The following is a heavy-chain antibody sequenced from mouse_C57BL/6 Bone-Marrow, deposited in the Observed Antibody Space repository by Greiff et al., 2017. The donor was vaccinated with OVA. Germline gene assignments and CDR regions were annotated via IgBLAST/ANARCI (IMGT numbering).Heavy chain of an antibody. V-gene: IGHV7-3*01. CDR1: GFTFTNYY. CDR3: ARYKGRVAVDYFDY. CDR2: LRNKPNGSTT. J-gene: IGHJ2*01. Sequence: EVKLMESGGGLVQPGDSLSLSCAASGFTFTNYYMSWVRQPPGKALEWLAFLRNKPNGSTTEYSASVKGLFTISRDNSQSILYLQMNALRAGDSATYYCARYKGRVAVDYFDYWGQGTALTVSS. D-gene: IGHD1-1*01.